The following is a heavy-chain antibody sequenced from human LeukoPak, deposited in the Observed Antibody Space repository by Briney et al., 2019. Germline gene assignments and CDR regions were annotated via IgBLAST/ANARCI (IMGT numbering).Heavy chain of an antibody. V-gene: IGHV4-4*09. CDR3: ARLHGGKGQYYFDY. D-gene: IGHD4-23*01. J-gene: IGHJ4*02. CDR1: GGSISSYY. Sequence: SETLSLTCTVSGGSISSYYWSWLRQPPGKGLEWIGYVYSSGNTNYNPSLKTRVTISVDTSMNQFSLNLSSVTAADTAAYYCARLHGGKGQYYFDYWGQGTLVTVSS. CDR2: VYSSGNT.